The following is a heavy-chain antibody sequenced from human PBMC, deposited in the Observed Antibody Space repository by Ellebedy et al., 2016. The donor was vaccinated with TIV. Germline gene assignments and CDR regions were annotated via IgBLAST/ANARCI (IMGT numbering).Heavy chain of an antibody. Sequence: SVKVSXXASGCTFSSYAISWVRQAPGQGLEWMGGIIPIFGTANYAQKFQGRVTITADESTSTAYMELSSLRSEDTAVYYCASSADYYDSSGYPRMDVWGQGTTVTVSS. CDR2: IIPIFGTA. CDR3: ASSADYYDSSGYPRMDV. CDR1: GCTFSSYA. V-gene: IGHV1-69*13. J-gene: IGHJ6*02. D-gene: IGHD3-22*01.